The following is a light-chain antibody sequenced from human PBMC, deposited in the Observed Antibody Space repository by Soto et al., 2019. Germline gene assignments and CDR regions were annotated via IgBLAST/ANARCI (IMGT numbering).Light chain of an antibody. Sequence: QSVLTQPPSASGTPGQRVTISCSGSSSNIGSNTVSWYQQHPGRAPKLMIFEVSNRPSGVSHRFSGSKSGNTASLTISGLQAEDEADYYCSSYTASSTLVFGIGTKVTVL. J-gene: IGLJ1*01. V-gene: IGLV2-14*01. CDR2: EVS. CDR3: SSYTASSTLV. CDR1: SSNIGSNT.